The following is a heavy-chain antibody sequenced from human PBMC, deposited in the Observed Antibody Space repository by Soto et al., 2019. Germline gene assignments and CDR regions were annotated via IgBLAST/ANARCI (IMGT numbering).Heavy chain of an antibody. J-gene: IGHJ4*02. V-gene: IGHV4-39*01. Sequence: SETLSLTCTVSGGSISSFDYCWGWIRQPPEKGLEWMGTIYYSGTIYYNPSLKSRLTISVDTSKNQFSLKLSSVTAADTAVYYCARHLRHYYSGDPIPRCFDYWGQGTLVTVSS. CDR1: GGSISSFDYC. CDR3: ARHLRHYYSGDPIPRCFDY. CDR2: IYYSGTI. D-gene: IGHD2-15*01.